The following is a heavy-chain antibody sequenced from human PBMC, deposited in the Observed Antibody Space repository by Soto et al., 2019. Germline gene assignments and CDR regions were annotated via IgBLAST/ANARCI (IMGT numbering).Heavy chain of an antibody. J-gene: IGHJ4*02. CDR3: AREEFEAGRGHFGY. CDR2: ISYGGNNK. D-gene: IGHD6-13*01. Sequence: QVQVLESGGGVVQPGGSLRLSCAASGFTFSTSAMHWVRQAPGKGLEWMAMISYGGNNKYYADSVKGRFTISRDISESTLYLQMNSLRTEDTAVYYCAREEFEAGRGHFGYWGQGTLVSVSS. CDR1: GFTFSTSA. V-gene: IGHV3-30-3*01.